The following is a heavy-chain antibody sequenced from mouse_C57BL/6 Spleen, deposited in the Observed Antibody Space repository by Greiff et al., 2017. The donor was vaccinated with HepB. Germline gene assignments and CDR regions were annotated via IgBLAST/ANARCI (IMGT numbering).Heavy chain of an antibody. CDR3: ARAPFTTVVATPYAMDY. D-gene: IGHD1-1*01. Sequence: QVQLQQPGAELVKPGASVKLSCKASGYTFTSYWMHWVKQRPGRGLEWIGRIDPNSGGTKYNEKFKSKATLTVDKPSSAAYMQLSSLTSEDSAVYYCARAPFTTVVATPYAMDYWGQGTSVTVSS. CDR1: GYTFTSYW. V-gene: IGHV1-72*01. J-gene: IGHJ4*01. CDR2: IDPNSGGT.